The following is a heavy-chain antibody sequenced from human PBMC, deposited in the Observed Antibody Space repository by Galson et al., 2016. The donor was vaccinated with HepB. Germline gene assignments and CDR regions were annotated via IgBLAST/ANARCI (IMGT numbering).Heavy chain of an antibody. D-gene: IGHD3-9*01. CDR3: ARATRYFDWRYQYGMDV. Sequence: SLRLSCAASGLSVSSDYMSWVRQALGKGLEWVAVISSGGYTKYAQSVKGRLTISRDNSKNTLYLQMNRLRAEDTAVYYCARATRYFDWRYQYGMDVWGKGTTVTVSS. CDR1: GLSVSSDY. J-gene: IGHJ6*04. V-gene: IGHV3-53*01. CDR2: ISSGGYT.